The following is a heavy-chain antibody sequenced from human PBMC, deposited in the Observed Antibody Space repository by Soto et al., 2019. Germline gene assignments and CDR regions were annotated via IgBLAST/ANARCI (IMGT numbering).Heavy chain of an antibody. V-gene: IGHV1-46*01. CDR2: INPDGGAT. CDR1: DYTFSNYY. CDR3: ARGRRYVV. J-gene: IGHJ4*02. Sequence: QVQLVQSGAAVRKPGASVSVSCKASDYTFSNYYMSWVRQTPGQGLEWMGKINPDGGATTYAQNFQGRLTITSDTSSYRVYMEITGLTSDDTAVYYCARGRRYVVWGQGTQVTVSS. D-gene: IGHD1-1*01.